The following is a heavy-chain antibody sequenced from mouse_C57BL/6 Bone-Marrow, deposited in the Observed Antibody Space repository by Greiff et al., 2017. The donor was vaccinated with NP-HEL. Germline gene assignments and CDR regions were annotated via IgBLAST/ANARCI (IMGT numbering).Heavy chain of an antibody. J-gene: IGHJ3*01. CDR1: GYTFTTYP. CDR2: FHPYNDDT. Sequence: VQVVESGAELVKPGASVKMSCKASGYTFTTYPIEWMKQNHGKSLEWIGNFHPYNDDTKYNEKFKGKATLTVEKSSSTVYLELSRLTSDDSAVYYCARKGDGYFGGFAYWGQGTLVTVSA. CDR3: ARKGDGYFGGFAY. D-gene: IGHD2-3*01. V-gene: IGHV1-47*01.